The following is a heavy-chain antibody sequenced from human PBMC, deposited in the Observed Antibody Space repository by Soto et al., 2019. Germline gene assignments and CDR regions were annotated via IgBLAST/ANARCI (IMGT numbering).Heavy chain of an antibody. V-gene: IGHV1-18*04. CDR1: GFTFTKYG. J-gene: IGHJ4*02. D-gene: IGHD3-3*02. CDR3: VRDWGSTATDILGF. Sequence: QVALVQSGAEMKTPGASVKVSCEIFGFTFTKYGISWVRQAPGQGLQWMGWISNGNTNYAQNFQGRVTMTADTSAKTVYMELGSLRSDDTAVYYWVRDWGSTATDILGFWGQGTLVTVSA. CDR2: ISNGNT.